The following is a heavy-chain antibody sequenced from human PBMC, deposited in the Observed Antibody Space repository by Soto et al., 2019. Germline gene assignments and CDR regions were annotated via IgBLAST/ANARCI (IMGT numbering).Heavy chain of an antibody. CDR2: INHSGST. CDR3: ARSPPDYDFWSGYFPSRKFDY. D-gene: IGHD3-3*01. CDR1: GGSFSGYY. J-gene: IGHJ4*02. V-gene: IGHV4-34*01. Sequence: QVQLQQWGAGLLKPSETLSLTCAVYGGSFSGYYWSWIRQPPGKGLEWIGEINHSGSTNYNPSLKRRVTISVDTSKNQFSLKLSSVTAADTAVYYCARSPPDYDFWSGYFPSRKFDYWGQGTLVTVSS.